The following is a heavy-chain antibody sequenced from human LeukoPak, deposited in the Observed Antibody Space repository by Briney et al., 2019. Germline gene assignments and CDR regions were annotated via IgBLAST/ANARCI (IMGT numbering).Heavy chain of an antibody. CDR3: ARDRGRYSYGQDYYYMDV. CDR1: GGTFSSYA. V-gene: IGHV1-69*04. CDR2: IIPILGIA. D-gene: IGHD3-9*01. Sequence: SVKVSCKASGGTFSSYAISWVRQAPGQGLEWMGRIIPILGIANYAQKFQGRVTITADKSTSTAYMELSSLRSEDTAVYYCARDRGRYSYGQDYYYMDVWGKGTTVTVSS. J-gene: IGHJ6*03.